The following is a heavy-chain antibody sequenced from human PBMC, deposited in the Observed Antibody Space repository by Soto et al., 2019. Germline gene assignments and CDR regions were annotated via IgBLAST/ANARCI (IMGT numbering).Heavy chain of an antibody. J-gene: IGHJ6*02. Sequence: GGSLRLSCAASGFTFSSYAMHWVRQAPDKRLEWVAVISYDGSNKYYADSVKGRFTISRDNSKNTLYLQMNSLRAEDTAVYYCASESSSSLSSHAYGMDVWGQGTTVTFSS. V-gene: IGHV3-30-3*01. CDR2: ISYDGSNK. CDR1: GFTFSSYA. CDR3: ASESSSSLSSHAYGMDV. D-gene: IGHD6-6*01.